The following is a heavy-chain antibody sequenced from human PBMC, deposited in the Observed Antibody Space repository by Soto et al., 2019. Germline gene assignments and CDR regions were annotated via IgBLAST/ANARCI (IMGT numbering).Heavy chain of an antibody. CDR1: GYSFTSYW. V-gene: IGHV5-51*01. J-gene: IGHJ3*02. Sequence: PGESLKISCKGSGYSFTSYWIGWVRQMPGKGLEWMGIIYPGDSDTRYSPSFQGQVTISADKSISTAYLQWSSLKASDTAMYYFARLGYGDYATEPHDAFDIWGQGTMVTVSS. CDR2: IYPGDSDT. D-gene: IGHD4-17*01. CDR3: ARLGYGDYATEPHDAFDI.